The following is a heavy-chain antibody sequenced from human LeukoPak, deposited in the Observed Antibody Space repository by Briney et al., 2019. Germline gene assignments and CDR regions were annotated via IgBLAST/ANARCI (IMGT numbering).Heavy chain of an antibody. CDR1: GFTFSDYA. Sequence: GGSLRLSCAASGFTFSDYAMSWVRQAPGTGLEWVSAIVGSGYSTYYADSVKGRFTISRDNSKNTLFLQMNSLRAEDTAVYYCEKGAYYYDSSGYYLVDYWGQGALVTVSS. D-gene: IGHD3-22*01. CDR3: EKGAYYYDSSGYYLVDY. V-gene: IGHV3-23*01. CDR2: IVGSGYST. J-gene: IGHJ4*02.